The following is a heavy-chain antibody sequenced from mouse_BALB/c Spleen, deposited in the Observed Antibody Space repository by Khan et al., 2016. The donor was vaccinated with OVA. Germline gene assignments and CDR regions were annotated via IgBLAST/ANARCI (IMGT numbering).Heavy chain of an antibody. CDR3: ARRGYDYGRGALFAY. D-gene: IGHD2-4*01. CDR1: GFSLSNYS. J-gene: IGHJ3*01. V-gene: IGHV2-2*02. Sequence: QVQLKESGPGLVQPSQSLSITCTVSGFSLSNYSVHWVRQSPGKGLEWLGVIWSAGSTDYNAAFIYRLTISKDNSRSHVFYQMNRLKPNDTAMYACARRGYDYGRGALFAYWGQGTLVTVSA. CDR2: IWSAGST.